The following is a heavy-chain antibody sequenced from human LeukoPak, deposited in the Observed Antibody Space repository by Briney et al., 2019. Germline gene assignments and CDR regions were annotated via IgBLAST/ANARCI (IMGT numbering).Heavy chain of an antibody. CDR3: AREFPSVNYYYYYMDV. CDR1: GGSISSYY. V-gene: IGHV4-4*07. D-gene: IGHD3-3*01. Sequence: SETLSLTCTVSGGSISSYYWSWIRQPAGKGLEWIGRIYTSGSTNYNPSLKSRVTMSVDTSKNQFSLKLSSVTAADTAVYYCAREFPSVNYYYYYMDVWGKGTTVTISS. CDR2: IYTSGST. J-gene: IGHJ6*03.